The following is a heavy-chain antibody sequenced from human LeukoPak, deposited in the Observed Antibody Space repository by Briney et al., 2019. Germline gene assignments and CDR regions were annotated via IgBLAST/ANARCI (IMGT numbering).Heavy chain of an antibody. CDR2: ISYDGTNK. J-gene: IGHJ4*02. D-gene: IGHD3/OR15-3a*01. CDR1: GFTFSTYS. V-gene: IGHV3-30*03. Sequence: PGGSLRLSCAASGFTFSTYSMNWVRQAPGKGLEWVAVISYDGTNKYYADSVKGRFTISRDNFKYTLYLQMNSLRTEDTAVYYCARDSGFSGTQRGEYWGQGTLVTVSS. CDR3: ARDSGFSGTQRGEY.